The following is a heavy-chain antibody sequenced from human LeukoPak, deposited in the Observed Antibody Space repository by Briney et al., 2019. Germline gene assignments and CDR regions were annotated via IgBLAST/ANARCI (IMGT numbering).Heavy chain of an antibody. J-gene: IGHJ6*03. CDR3: ARVENVRYYDFWSGYYRNYYYYYMDV. CDR1: GYSISSGYY. Sequence: SETLSLTCTVSGYSISSGYYWGWIRQPPGEGLEWIGSIYHSGSTYYNPSLKSRVTISVDTSKNQFSLKLSSVTAADTAVYYCARVENVRYYDFWSGYYRNYYYYYMDVWGKGTTVTVSS. D-gene: IGHD3-3*01. CDR2: IYHSGST. V-gene: IGHV4-38-2*02.